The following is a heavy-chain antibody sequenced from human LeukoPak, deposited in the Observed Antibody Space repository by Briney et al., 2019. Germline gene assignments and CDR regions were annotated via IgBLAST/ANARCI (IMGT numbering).Heavy chain of an antibody. CDR1: GYTFTGYY. Sequence: ASVKVSCKASGYTFTGYYMHWVRQAAGQGLEWMGWINPNSGGTNYAQKFQGRVTMTRATSISTAYMELSRLRSDDTAVYYCARAWLRFRYFDYWGQGTLVTVSS. CDR2: INPNSGGT. V-gene: IGHV1-2*02. CDR3: ARAWLRFRYFDY. J-gene: IGHJ4*02. D-gene: IGHD5-12*01.